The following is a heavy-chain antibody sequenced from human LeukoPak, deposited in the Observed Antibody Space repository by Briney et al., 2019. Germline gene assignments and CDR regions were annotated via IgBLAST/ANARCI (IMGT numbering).Heavy chain of an antibody. CDR3: AKAGYYDSRRPIDY. Sequence: GGSLRLSCAASGFTFSSYAMSWVRQAPGKGLEWVSAISGSGGSTYYADSVKGRFTISRDNSKNTLYLQMNSLRAEDTAVYYCAKAGYYDSRRPIDYWGQGTLVTVSS. V-gene: IGHV3-23*01. CDR1: GFTFSSYA. J-gene: IGHJ4*02. D-gene: IGHD3-22*01. CDR2: ISGSGGST.